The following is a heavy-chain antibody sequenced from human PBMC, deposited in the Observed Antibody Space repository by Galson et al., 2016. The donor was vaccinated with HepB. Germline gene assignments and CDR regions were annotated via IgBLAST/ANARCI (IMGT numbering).Heavy chain of an antibody. D-gene: IGHD5-18*01. CDR3: ARRFRYTYGPPYGMDV. J-gene: IGHJ6*02. Sequence: SETLSLTCTVSGGSISSSSYYWGWIRQPPGKGLEWVGSIYYSGSTYYNPSLQSRVTISVDTSKNQFSLKMSSVTAADTAGYYCARRFRYTYGPPYGMDVWGQGTLVTVSS. CDR2: IYYSGST. CDR1: GGSISSSSYY. V-gene: IGHV4-39*01.